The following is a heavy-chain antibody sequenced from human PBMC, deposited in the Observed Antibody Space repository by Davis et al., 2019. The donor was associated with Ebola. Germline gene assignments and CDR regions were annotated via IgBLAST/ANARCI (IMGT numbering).Heavy chain of an antibody. D-gene: IGHD2-2*01. J-gene: IGHJ6*02. V-gene: IGHV3-30*19. CDR1: GFTFSSYG. CDR3: ARAMRRRAVVVPAAPTNYYYYGMDV. CDR2: ISYDGSNK. Sequence: PGGSLRLSCAASGFTFSSYGMHWVRQAPGKGLEWVAVISYDGSNKYYADSVKGRFTISRDNSKNTLYLQMNSLRAEDTAVYYCARAMRRRAVVVPAAPTNYYYYGMDVWGQGTTVTVSS.